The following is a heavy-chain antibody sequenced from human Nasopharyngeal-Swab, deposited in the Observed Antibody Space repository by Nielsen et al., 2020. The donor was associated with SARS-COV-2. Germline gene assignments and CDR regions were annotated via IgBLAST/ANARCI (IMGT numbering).Heavy chain of an antibody. J-gene: IGHJ4*02. Sequence: SETLSLTCTVSGGSISSSSYYWGWIRQPPGTGLEWIGSIYYSGSTYYNPSLKRRVTISVDTSKNQFSLKLSSVTAADTAVYYCATFDYYDSSWGQGTLVTVSS. CDR2: IYYSGST. D-gene: IGHD3-22*01. V-gene: IGHV4-39*01. CDR1: GGSISSSSYY. CDR3: ATFDYYDSS.